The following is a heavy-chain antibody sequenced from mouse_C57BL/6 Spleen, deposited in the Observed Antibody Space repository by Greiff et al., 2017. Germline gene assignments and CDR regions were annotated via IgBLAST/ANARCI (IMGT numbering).Heavy chain of an antibody. CDR1: GYTFTDYN. V-gene: IGHV1-22*01. D-gene: IGHD4-1*01. CDR2: INPNNGGT. Sequence: VQLKQSGPELVKPGASVKMSCKASGYTFTDYNMHWVKQSHGKSLEWIGYINPNNGGTSYNQKFKGKATLTVNKSSSTAYMELRSLTSEDSAVYYCARRGTGTGYFDVWGTGTTVTVSS. CDR3: ARRGTGTGYFDV. J-gene: IGHJ1*03.